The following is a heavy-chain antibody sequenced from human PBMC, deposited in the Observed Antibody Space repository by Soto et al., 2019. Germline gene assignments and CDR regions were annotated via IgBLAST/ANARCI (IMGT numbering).Heavy chain of an antibody. CDR3: ARGRYVYYYGSGSYYYYYYGMDV. Sequence: SETLSLTCAVYGGSFSGYYWSLIRQPPGKGLEWIGEINHSGSTNYNPSLKSRVTISVDTSKNQFSLKLSSVTAADTAVYYCARGRYVYYYGSGSYYYYYYGMDVWGQGTTVTVSS. J-gene: IGHJ6*02. D-gene: IGHD3-10*01. CDR2: INHSGST. V-gene: IGHV4-34*01. CDR1: GGSFSGYY.